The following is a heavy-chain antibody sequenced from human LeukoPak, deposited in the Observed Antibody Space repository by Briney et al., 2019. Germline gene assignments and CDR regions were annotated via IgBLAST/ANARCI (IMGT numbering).Heavy chain of an antibody. CDR3: ASARWDS. CDR2: TYYRSKWYN. CDR1: GDSVSSNSAA. V-gene: IGHV6-1*01. J-gene: IGHJ4*02. D-gene: IGHD5-24*01. Sequence: SQTLSLTCAISGDSVSSNSAAWNWIRQSPSRGLEWLGRTYYRSKWYNDYAVSVKSRITINPDTSKNQFSLHPNSVTAADTAMYYCASARWDSWGQGTLVTVSS.